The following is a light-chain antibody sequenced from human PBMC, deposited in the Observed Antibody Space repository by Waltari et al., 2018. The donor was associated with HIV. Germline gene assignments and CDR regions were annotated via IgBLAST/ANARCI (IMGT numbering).Light chain of an antibody. J-gene: IGLJ2*01. CDR2: YSA. CDR3: AAWDDSLNVVV. CDR1: RSNLGVNA. V-gene: IGLV1-36*01. Sequence: QSVLTQPPSVSEGPGQEVIISCSGRRSNLGVNAVNWYQHLPGKPPKLLVFYSAVVASGVADRCSGSRSGTSASLAITGLQSDDEGLYYCAAWDDSLNVVVFGGGTKLSVL.